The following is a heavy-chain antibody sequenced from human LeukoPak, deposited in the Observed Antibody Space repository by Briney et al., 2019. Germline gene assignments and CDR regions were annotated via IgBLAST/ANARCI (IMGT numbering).Heavy chain of an antibody. V-gene: IGHV1-18*01. CDR1: GYTFTSYG. CDR2: ISAYNGNT. Sequence: ASVKVSCKASGYTFTSYGISWVRQAPGQGLEWMGWISAYNGNTDYAQSLQGRVTMTIDTSTSTVYMELRSLRSDDTAVYYCARDVGRSYDLDYWGQATLATASS. D-gene: IGHD3-16*01. CDR3: ARDVGRSYDLDY. J-gene: IGHJ4*02.